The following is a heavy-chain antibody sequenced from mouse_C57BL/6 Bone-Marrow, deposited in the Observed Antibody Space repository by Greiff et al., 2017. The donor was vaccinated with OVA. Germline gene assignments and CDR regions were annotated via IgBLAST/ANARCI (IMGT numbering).Heavy chain of an antibody. V-gene: IGHV1-5*01. CDR3: TRSNHSAWFAY. Sequence: VQLQQSGTVLARPGASVKMSCKTSGYTFTSYWMHWVKQRPGQGLEWIGAIYPGNSDTSYNQKFKGKAKLTAVTSASTAYMGLSSLTSEDSAVYYCTRSNHSAWFAYWGQGTLVTVSA. CDR2: IYPGNSDT. J-gene: IGHJ3*01. CDR1: GYTFTSYW.